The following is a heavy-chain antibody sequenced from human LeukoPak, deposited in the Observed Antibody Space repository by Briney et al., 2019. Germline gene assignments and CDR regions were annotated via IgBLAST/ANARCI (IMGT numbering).Heavy chain of an antibody. CDR2: IWYDGSNK. D-gene: IGHD2-15*01. CDR1: GFTFSSYG. Sequence: PGGSLRLSCAASGFTFSSYGMHWVRQAPGKGLEWVAVIWYDGSNKYYADSVKGRFTISRDNSKNTLYLKMNSLRADDTAVYYCARVGYPLYYYGMDVWGQGTTVTVSS. CDR3: ARVGYPLYYYGMDV. J-gene: IGHJ6*02. V-gene: IGHV3-33*01.